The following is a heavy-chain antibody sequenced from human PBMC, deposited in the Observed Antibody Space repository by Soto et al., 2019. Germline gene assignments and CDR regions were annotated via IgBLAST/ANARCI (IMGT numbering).Heavy chain of an antibody. CDR1: GFTFSSYG. Sequence: PGGSLRLSCAASGFTFSSYGMHWVRQAPGKGLEWVAVISYDGSNKYYADSVKGRFTISRDNSKNTLYLQMNSLRAEDTAVYYCAKSIAAAVTFLGYYGMDVWGQGTTVTVSS. CDR2: ISYDGSNK. J-gene: IGHJ6*02. D-gene: IGHD6-13*01. V-gene: IGHV3-30*18. CDR3: AKSIAAAVTFLGYYGMDV.